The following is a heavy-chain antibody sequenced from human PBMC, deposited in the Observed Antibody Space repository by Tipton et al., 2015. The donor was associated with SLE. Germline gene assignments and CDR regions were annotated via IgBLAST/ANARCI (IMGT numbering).Heavy chain of an antibody. CDR1: GYTFTSYG. J-gene: IGHJ4*02. CDR2: ISAYNGNT. D-gene: IGHD6-19*01. Sequence: QVQLVQSGAEVKKPGESLRISCKGSGYTFTSYGISWVRQAPGQGLEWMGWISAYNGNTNYAQKLQGRVTMTTDTSTSTAYMELRSLRSDDTAVYYCARERSGWYPDYWGQGTLVTVSS. CDR3: ARERSGWYPDY. V-gene: IGHV1-18*04.